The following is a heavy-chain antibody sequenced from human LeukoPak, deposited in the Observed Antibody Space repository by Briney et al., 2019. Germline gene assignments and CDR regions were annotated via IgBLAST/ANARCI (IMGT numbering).Heavy chain of an antibody. CDR3: ARGLVGSAPKLDY. CDR2: FYYSGST. D-gene: IGHD1-26*01. J-gene: IGHJ4*02. V-gene: IGHV4-59*01. CDR1: GGSITTYY. Sequence: PSETLSLTCTVSGGSITTYYWSWIRQPPGKGLEWIGYFYYSGSTNYNPSLKSRLTISVDTSKNQFSLKLSSVTAADTAVYYCARGLVGSAPKLDYWGQGTLVTVSS.